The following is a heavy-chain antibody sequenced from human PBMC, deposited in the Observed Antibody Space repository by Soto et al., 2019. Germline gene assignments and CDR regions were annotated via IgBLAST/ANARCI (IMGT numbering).Heavy chain of an antibody. CDR2: IWYDGSNK. D-gene: IGHD3-10*01. V-gene: IGHV3-33*01. Sequence: HPGGSLRLSCAASGVTFSSYCMHCVRRAPGKGLEWVAVIWYDGSNKYYADSVKGRFTISRDNSKNTLYLQMNSLRAEDTAVYYCARDSGITMVRGVITEWGQGTLVTVSS. CDR3: ARDSGITMVRGVITE. CDR1: GVTFSSYC. J-gene: IGHJ4*02.